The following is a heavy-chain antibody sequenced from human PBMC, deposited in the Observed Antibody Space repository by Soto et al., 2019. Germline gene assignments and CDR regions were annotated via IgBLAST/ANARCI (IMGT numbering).Heavy chain of an antibody. CDR2: IIPIFGTA. Sequence: QVELVQSGAEVKKPGSSVKVSCQASEDTFRNYAISWVRQAPGQGREWMGGIIPIFGTANYAQKFQGRVTNTADTSANTFYLELISVRSEDTAVYYVASTKYDSSAYYYWYLGLWVRVTLVTGSS. CDR3: ASTKYDSSAYYYWYLGL. CDR1: EDTFRNYA. V-gene: IGHV1-69*06. J-gene: IGHJ2*01. D-gene: IGHD3-22*01.